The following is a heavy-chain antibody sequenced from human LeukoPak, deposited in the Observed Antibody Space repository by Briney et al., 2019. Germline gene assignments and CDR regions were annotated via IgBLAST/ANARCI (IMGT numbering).Heavy chain of an antibody. J-gene: IGHJ4*02. CDR3: ARRVYDNDY. Sequence: PSETLSLTCAVYGGSFSGYYWSWIRQPPGKGLEWIGEINHSGSTNYNPSLKSRVTISVDTSKNQSSLKLSSVTAADTAVYYCARRVYDNDYWGQGTLVTVSS. V-gene: IGHV4-34*01. CDR2: INHSGST. D-gene: IGHD3-16*01. CDR1: GGSFSGYY.